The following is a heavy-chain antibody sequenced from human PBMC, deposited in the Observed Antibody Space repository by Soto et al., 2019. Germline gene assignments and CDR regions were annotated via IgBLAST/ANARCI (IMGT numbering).Heavy chain of an antibody. J-gene: IGHJ6*03. CDR1: GFTFSSYI. CDR2: ISGSGGST. Sequence: EVQLLESGGGLVQPGGSLRLSCAASGFTFSSYIMSWVRQAPGKGLEWVSFISGSGGSTYYADSVKGRFTISRDNSKNTLYLQMNSRRAADEAVYYCAKGPKVASYYYIDVWGIGTTVTVSS. CDR3: AKGPKVASYYYIDV. V-gene: IGHV3-23*01.